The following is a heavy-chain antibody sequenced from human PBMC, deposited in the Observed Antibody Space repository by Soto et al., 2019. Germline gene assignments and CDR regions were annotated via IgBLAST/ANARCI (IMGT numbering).Heavy chain of an antibody. J-gene: IGHJ5*02. CDR1: GYTFTSYG. CDR2: TKAYNGNT. CDR3: ATHLGGGISAP. V-gene: IGHV1-18*01. Sequence: QVQVVQSGAEVKKPGASVKVSCKASGYTFTSYGISWVRQAPGQGLEWMGWTKAYNGNTKYAQKLQGRVTMTTATSTSTAYMELRSLTSDDTAVYYCATHLGGGISAPWRQGTLVTVSS. D-gene: IGHD1-26*01.